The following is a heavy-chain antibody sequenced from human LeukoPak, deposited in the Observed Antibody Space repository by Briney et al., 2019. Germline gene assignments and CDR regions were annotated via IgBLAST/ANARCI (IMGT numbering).Heavy chain of an antibody. V-gene: IGHV1-18*01. D-gene: IGHD6-19*01. Sequence: ASVKVSCKASGYTFTSYGISWVRQAPGQGLEWMGWISAYNGNTNYAQKLQGRVTMTTDTSTSTAYMELRSLRSDDTAVYYCARDPPPSSDWYGFDYWGQGTLVTVSS. CDR3: ARDPPPSSDWYGFDY. CDR2: ISAYNGNT. J-gene: IGHJ4*02. CDR1: GYTFTSYG.